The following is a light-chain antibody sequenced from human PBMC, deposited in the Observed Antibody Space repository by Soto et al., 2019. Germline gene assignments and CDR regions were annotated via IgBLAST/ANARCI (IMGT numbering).Light chain of an antibody. CDR3: KQYNSYHL. V-gene: IGKV1D-16*01. Sequence: DIQMTQSPSSLSASVGDRVTITCRASQVISRWLAWYQQKPEKAPKSLIYAASSLQSGVRSRLSGSASGTELTLTISSLQHEDFATHYCKQYNSYHLFGGGTKVEIK. J-gene: IGKJ4*01. CDR1: QVISRW. CDR2: AAS.